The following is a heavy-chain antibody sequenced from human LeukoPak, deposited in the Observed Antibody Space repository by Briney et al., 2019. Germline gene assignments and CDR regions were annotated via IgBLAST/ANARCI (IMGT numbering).Heavy chain of an antibody. Sequence: ASVKVSCKVSGYSLSELLIHWVRQPPGKGFEWMAGIDHENGAEVSAQKVEGRVTMTKDTSTDTAYMELSGLRPDDTAIYYCATEGDYSLDYWGQGTLVTVSS. CDR1: GYSLSELL. CDR2: IDHENGAE. V-gene: IGHV1-24*01. CDR3: ATEGDYSLDY. J-gene: IGHJ4*02. D-gene: IGHD1-1*01.